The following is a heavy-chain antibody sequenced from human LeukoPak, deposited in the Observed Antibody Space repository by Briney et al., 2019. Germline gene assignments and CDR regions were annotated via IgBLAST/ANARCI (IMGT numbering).Heavy chain of an antibody. CDR1: GYTFSSYG. Sequence: PGGSLRLSCAASGYTFSSYGMHWVRQAPGKGLEWVAFIRYDGSNKYYADSVKGRFTISRDNSKNTLYLQMNSLRAEDTAVYYCAKDSTEYYYDSSGPPDVWGKGTTVTISS. V-gene: IGHV3-30*02. CDR2: IRYDGSNK. CDR3: AKDSTEYYYDSSGPPDV. D-gene: IGHD3-22*01. J-gene: IGHJ6*04.